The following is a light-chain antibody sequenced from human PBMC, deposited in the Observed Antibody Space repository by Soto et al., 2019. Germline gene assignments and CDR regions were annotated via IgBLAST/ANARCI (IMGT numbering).Light chain of an antibody. V-gene: IGKV1-5*03. CDR3: QQYNGYPHP. CDR1: QSISTW. CDR2: KAS. J-gene: IGKJ2*01. Sequence: DIQMTQSPSTLSAPVGDRVTITCRASQSISTWLAWYQQKPGKAPKLLIYKASSLRNGVPSRFSGSGSGTEFTLTIYSLQPDDFASYYCQQYNGYPHPFGQGTKLEIK.